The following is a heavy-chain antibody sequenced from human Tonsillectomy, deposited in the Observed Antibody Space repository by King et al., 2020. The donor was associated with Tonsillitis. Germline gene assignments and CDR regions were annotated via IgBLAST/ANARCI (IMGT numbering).Heavy chain of an antibody. CDR3: AGDKDKANPFGRFDY. D-gene: IGHD5-18*01. CDR1: GYSISSGYY. Sequence: VQLQESGPGLVKPSETLSLTCAVSGYSISSGYYWGWIRQPPGKGLEWIGSIYHSGSTYYNPSLKSRVTISVDTSKNQFSLKLSSVTAADTAVYYCAGDKDKANPFGRFDYWGQGTLVTVSS. V-gene: IGHV4-38-2*02. CDR2: IYHSGST. J-gene: IGHJ4*02.